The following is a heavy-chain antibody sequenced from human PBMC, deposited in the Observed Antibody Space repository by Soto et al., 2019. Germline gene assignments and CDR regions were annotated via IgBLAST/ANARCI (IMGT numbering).Heavy chain of an antibody. CDR2: INAGNGNT. J-gene: IGHJ6*02. V-gene: IGHV1-3*01. CDR1: GYTFTSYA. D-gene: IGHD5-12*01. CDR3: ARDPGDGYNYYYYYGMDV. Sequence: QVQLVQSGAEVKKPGASVKVSSKASGYTFTSYAMHWVRQAPGQRLEWMGWINAGNGNTKYSQKFQGRVTITRDTSASTAYMELSSLRSEDTAVHYCARDPGDGYNYYYYYGMDVWGQGTTVTVSS.